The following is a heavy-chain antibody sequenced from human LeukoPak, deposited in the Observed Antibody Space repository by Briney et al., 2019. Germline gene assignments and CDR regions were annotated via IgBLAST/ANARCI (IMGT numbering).Heavy chain of an antibody. CDR1: GGTFSSYA. CDR2: IIPILGIA. D-gene: IGHD3-10*01. Sequence: PGSSVKVSCKASGGTFSSYAISWVRQAPGQGLEWMGRIIPILGIANYAQKFQGRVTITADKSTSTAYMELSSLRSEDTAVYYCARALRFYYGPGSYYPFDYWGQGTLVTVSS. V-gene: IGHV1-69*04. CDR3: ARALRFYYGPGSYYPFDY. J-gene: IGHJ4*02.